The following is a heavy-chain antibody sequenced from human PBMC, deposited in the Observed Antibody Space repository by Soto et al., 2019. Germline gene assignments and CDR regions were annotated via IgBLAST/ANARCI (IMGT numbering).Heavy chain of an antibody. V-gene: IGHV4-59*01. Sequence: QVQLQESGPGLVKPSETLSLTCTVSGGSISSYYWSWIRQPPGTGLEWIGYIYYSGSTNYNPSLQSRFTRSVNTSKKQFSLKLSSVAASDTVVYYCARRENDSLTGYYGKWFDPWGTGTLVTVSS. CDR3: ARRENDSLTGYYGKWFDP. CDR2: IYYSGST. CDR1: GGSISSYY. J-gene: IGHJ5*02. D-gene: IGHD3-9*01.